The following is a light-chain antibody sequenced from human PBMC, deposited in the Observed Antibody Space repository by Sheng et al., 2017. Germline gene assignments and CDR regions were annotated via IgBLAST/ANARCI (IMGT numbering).Light chain of an antibody. J-gene: IGKJ3*01. CDR3: QQYDSLPFT. Sequence: DIQMTQSPSSLSASVGDRVTITCQASQDISNHLNWYQQKPGKAPKLLIYDASNLERGVPSRFSGSGSGTDFSFTISSLQPEDIATYYCQQYDSLPFTFGPGTKVDIK. CDR1: QDISNH. V-gene: IGKV1-33*01. CDR2: DAS.